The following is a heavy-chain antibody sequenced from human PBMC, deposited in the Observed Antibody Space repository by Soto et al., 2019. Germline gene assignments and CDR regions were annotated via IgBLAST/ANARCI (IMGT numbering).Heavy chain of an antibody. Sequence: SETLSLTCAVYGVSFSGYYWSWIRQPPGKGLEWIGEINHSGSTNYNPSLKSRVTISVDTSKNQFSLKLSSVTAADTAVYYCARGPYYYGSGSYLGYYYYMDVWGKGTTVTVSS. CDR2: INHSGST. V-gene: IGHV4-34*01. CDR3: ARGPYYYGSGSYLGYYYYMDV. CDR1: GVSFSGYY. D-gene: IGHD3-10*01. J-gene: IGHJ6*03.